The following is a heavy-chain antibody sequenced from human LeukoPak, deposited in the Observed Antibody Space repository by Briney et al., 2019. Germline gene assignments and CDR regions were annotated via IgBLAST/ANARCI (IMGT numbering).Heavy chain of an antibody. D-gene: IGHD5-24*01. V-gene: IGHV3-30-3*01. CDR1: GFTFSSYA. CDR2: ISYDGSNK. J-gene: IGHJ4*02. CDR3: ARELVEMATLDY. Sequence: GGSLRLSCAASGFTFSSYAMHWVRQAPGKGLEWVAVISYDGSNKYYADSVKGRFTISRDNSKNTLYLQMNSLRAEDTAVYYCARELVEMATLDYWGQGTLVTVSS.